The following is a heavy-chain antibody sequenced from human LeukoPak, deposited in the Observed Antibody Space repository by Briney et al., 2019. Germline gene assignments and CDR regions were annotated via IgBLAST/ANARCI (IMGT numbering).Heavy chain of an antibody. CDR2: ISYDGSNE. CDR1: GFTFSSYA. J-gene: IGHJ4*02. Sequence: GGSLRLSCAASGFTFSSYAMHWVRQAPGKGLEWVALISYDGSNEYYADSVKGRFTISRDNSKNTLYLQMNSLRAEDTAVYHCARERAAIYFDYWGQGTLVTVSS. V-gene: IGHV3-30*04. D-gene: IGHD2-2*02. CDR3: ARERAAIYFDY.